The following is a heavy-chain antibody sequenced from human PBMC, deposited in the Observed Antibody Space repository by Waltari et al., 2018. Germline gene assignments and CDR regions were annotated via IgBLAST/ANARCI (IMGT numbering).Heavy chain of an antibody. V-gene: IGHV4-4*07. J-gene: IGHJ5*02. CDR2: MYTSGSS. CDR3: SCETGAGSSYRGWFDP. D-gene: IGHD3-22*01. CDR1: GGSISRYY. Sequence: QVQLQESGPGLVKPSETLSLTCTVPGGSISRYYWSWIRQPAGKGLEWIGRMYTSGSSNYTPSLNVRVTMSVDTSKNPLSLKLSSVTAVDTAVYYCSCETGAGSSYRGWFDPWGQGTLVTVSS.